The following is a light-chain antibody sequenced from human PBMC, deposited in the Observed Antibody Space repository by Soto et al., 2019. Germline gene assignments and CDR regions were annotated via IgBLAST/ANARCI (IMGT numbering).Light chain of an antibody. J-gene: IGKJ1*01. Sequence: MMTQSPATRSVCPGERATLSCMASQSVSSNLAWYQQKPGRAPRLLIYGASTRATGIPGRFSGSRSGTEFTLTISSLQYEDFAVYYCQQYDNWPRTFGQGTKV. CDR3: QQYDNWPRT. V-gene: IGKV3-15*01. CDR2: GAS. CDR1: QSVSSN.